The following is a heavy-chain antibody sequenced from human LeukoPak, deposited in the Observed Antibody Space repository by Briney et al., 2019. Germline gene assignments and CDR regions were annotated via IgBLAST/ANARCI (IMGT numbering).Heavy chain of an antibody. CDR1: GFTFSSYW. Sequence: GGSLRLSCAASGFTFSSYWMSWVRQAPGKGLEWVANIKQDGSEKYYVDSVKGRFTISRDNAKNSLYLQMNSLRAEDTAVYYCAIVAVAGKYYFDYWGQGTLVTVFS. CDR2: IKQDGSEK. J-gene: IGHJ4*02. CDR3: AIVAVAGKYYFDY. D-gene: IGHD6-19*01. V-gene: IGHV3-7*01.